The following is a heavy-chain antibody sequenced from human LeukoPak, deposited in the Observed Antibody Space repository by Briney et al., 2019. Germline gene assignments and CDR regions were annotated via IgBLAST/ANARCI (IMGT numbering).Heavy chain of an antibody. V-gene: IGHV5-51*01. D-gene: IGHD6-13*01. CDR3: ARRRSSSSSWYYFDY. Sequence: GESLKISCRGSGYSFTSYWIGWVRQLPGKGLEWMGIIYPGDSDTRYSPSFQGQVTISADKSISTAYLQWSSLKASDTAMYYCARRRSSSSSWYYFDYWGQGTLVTVSS. CDR1: GYSFTSYW. J-gene: IGHJ4*02. CDR2: IYPGDSDT.